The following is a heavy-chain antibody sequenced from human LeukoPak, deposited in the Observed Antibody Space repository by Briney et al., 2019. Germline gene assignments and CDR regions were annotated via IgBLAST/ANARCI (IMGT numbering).Heavy chain of an antibody. CDR1: GFTFSSHL. CDR2: INSVGSRT. V-gene: IGHV3-74*01. Sequence: GGSLRLSCAASGFTFSSHLMHWVRQAPGKGLMSVSRINSVGSRTDYADSVKGRFTISRDNARNTLYLQMNSLRAEDTAVYYCTSDTVDTALGIDFWGQGTLVTVSS. J-gene: IGHJ4*02. CDR3: TSDTVDTALGIDF. D-gene: IGHD5-18*01.